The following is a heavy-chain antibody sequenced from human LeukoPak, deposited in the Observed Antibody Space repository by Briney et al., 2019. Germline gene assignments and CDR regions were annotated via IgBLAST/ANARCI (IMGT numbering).Heavy chain of an antibody. V-gene: IGHV3-30*18. D-gene: IGHD6-13*01. CDR1: GFTFSSYG. J-gene: IGHJ3*02. CDR2: ISYDGSNK. CDR3: AKGTGQRVYDAFDI. Sequence: GRSLRLSCAASGFTFSSYGMHWVRQAPGKGLEWVAVISYDGSNKYYADSVKGRFTISRDNSKNTLYLQMNSLRAEDTAVYYCAKGTGQRVYDAFDIWGQGTMVTVSS.